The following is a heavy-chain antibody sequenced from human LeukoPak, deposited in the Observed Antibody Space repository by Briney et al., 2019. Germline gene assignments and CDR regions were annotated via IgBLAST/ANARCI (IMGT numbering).Heavy chain of an antibody. D-gene: IGHD6-6*01. CDR3: ARPSYSSSSVFSY. J-gene: IGHJ4*02. V-gene: IGHV3-23*01. CDR1: GFTFSSYA. CDR2: ISGSGGST. Sequence: GGSLRLSCAASGFTFSSYAMSWVRQAPGKGLEWVSAISGSGGSTYYADSVKGRFTISRGNSKNTLYLQMNSLRAEDTAVYYCARPSYSSSSVFSYWGQGTLVTVSS.